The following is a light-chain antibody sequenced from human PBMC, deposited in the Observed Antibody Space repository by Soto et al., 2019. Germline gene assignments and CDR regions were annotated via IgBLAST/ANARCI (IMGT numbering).Light chain of an antibody. CDR1: SSDGDDYKD. J-gene: IGLJ1*01. CDR3: SSYTSTSTV. V-gene: IGLV2-14*01. CDR2: EVT. Sequence: QSALTQPASVSGSPGQSITISCTGGSSDGDDYKDVSWYQQHPGKAPKLMIYEVTYRPSGVSNRFSGSKTGNTASLTISGLQAEDEADYYCSSYTSTSTVFGTGTKLTFL.